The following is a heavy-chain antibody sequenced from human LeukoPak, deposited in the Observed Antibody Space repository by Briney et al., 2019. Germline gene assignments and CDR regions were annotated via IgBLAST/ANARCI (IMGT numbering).Heavy chain of an antibody. CDR2: ISSSSSYT. V-gene: IGHV3-11*05. CDR1: GFTFSDYY. CDR3: ARVIGGIRYFDWYNWFDP. D-gene: IGHD3-9*01. Sequence: GGSLRLSCAASGFTFSDYYMSWIRQAPGKGLEWVSYISSSSSYTNYADSVKGRFTISRDNAKNSLYLQMNSLRAEDAAVYYCARVIGGIRYFDWYNWFDPWGQGTLVTVSS. J-gene: IGHJ5*02.